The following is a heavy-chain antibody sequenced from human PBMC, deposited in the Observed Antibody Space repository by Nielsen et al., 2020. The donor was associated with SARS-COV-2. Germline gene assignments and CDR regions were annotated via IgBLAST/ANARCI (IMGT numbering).Heavy chain of an antibody. CDR2: INPSGGST. D-gene: IGHD5-18*01. Sequence: ASVQVSCMASGYILISYYMHWVRQPPGQGLEWMGIINPSGGSTSYAQKFQGRVTTTRDTSTSTVYMELSSLRSEDTAVYYCARVYKRDTAMVTGAFDIWGKGTMVTVSS. CDR3: ARVYKRDTAMVTGAFDI. J-gene: IGHJ3*02. V-gene: IGHV1-46*01. CDR1: GYILISYY.